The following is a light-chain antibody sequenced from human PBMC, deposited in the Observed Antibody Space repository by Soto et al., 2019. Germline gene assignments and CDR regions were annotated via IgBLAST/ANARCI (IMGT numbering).Light chain of an antibody. V-gene: IGKV3-20*01. CDR1: QSVSSTY. CDR2: GTS. J-gene: IGKJ3*01. CDR3: QQYGRSPSFA. Sequence: ETVLTQSPGSLSLSPGERATLSCRASQSVSSTYLAWYQQKPGQAPRLLIYGTSGRATGIPDRFSGSGSGTYFTLTISRLEPEDFAVYYCQQYGRSPSFAFGPGTKVDIK.